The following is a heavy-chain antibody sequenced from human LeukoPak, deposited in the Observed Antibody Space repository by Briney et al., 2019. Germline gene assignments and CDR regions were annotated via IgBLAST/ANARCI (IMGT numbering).Heavy chain of an antibody. Sequence: PGGSLRLSCAASGFTFSSYAMSWVRQAPGKGLEWVSVISGGGGSTYYADSVKGRFTISRDNSKNTLYLQMNSLRAEDTAVYYCAKGLSSGWPYYFGYWGQGTLVTVSS. CDR1: GFTFSSYA. D-gene: IGHD6-19*01. J-gene: IGHJ4*02. CDR3: AKGLSSGWPYYFGY. V-gene: IGHV3-23*01. CDR2: ISGGGGST.